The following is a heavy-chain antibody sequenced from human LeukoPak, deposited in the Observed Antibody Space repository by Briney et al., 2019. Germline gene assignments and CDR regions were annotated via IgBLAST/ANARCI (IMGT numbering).Heavy chain of an antibody. CDR3: ARMLISSGYYVDS. V-gene: IGHV3-21*04. J-gene: IGHJ4*02. D-gene: IGHD3-22*01. CDR2: ISSSSSYI. Sequence: GGSLRLSCAASGFNFSSYSMNWVRQAPGKGLEWVSSISSSSSYIYYADSVKGRFTISRDISKNTLYLQMDSLRVEDTAVYYCARMLISSGYYVDSWGQGTLVTVSS. CDR1: GFNFSSYS.